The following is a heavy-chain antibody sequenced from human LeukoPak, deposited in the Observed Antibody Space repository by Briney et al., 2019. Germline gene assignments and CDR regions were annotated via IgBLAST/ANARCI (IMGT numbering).Heavy chain of an antibody. CDR2: INPSGGST. CDR1: GHTFTSYY. Sequence: ASVKVSCKASGHTFTSYYMHWVRQAPGQGLEWMGIINPSGGSTSYAQKFQGRVTMTRDTSTSTVYMELSSLRSEDTAVYYCAREVGAGNSGPHFDYWGQGTLVTVSS. D-gene: IGHD4-23*01. V-gene: IGHV1-46*01. CDR3: AREVGAGNSGPHFDY. J-gene: IGHJ4*02.